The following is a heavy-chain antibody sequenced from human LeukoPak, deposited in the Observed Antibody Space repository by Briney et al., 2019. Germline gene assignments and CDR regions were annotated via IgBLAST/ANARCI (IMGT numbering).Heavy chain of an antibody. V-gene: IGHV3-21*01. CDR3: ARDPGLGYSGDYYYYYGMDV. D-gene: IGHD3-10*01. J-gene: IGHJ6*02. Sequence: GGSLRLSCAASGFTFSSYSMNWVRQAPGKGLEWVSSISSSSSYIYYADSVKGRFTISRDNAKNSLYLQMNSLRAEDTAVYYCARDPGLGYSGDYYYYYGMDVWGQGTTVTVSS. CDR2: ISSSSSYI. CDR1: GFTFSSYS.